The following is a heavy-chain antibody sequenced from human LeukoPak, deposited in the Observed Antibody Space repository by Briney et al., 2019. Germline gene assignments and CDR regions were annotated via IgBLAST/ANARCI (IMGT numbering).Heavy chain of an antibody. Sequence: ASVQVSCQASGYTFTSYYMHWVRQAPGQGLEWMGIINPSGGSTSYAQKFQGRVTMTRDTSTSTVYMELSSLRSEDTAVNYCARDSNSGDPQWFDPWGQGTLVTVSS. D-gene: IGHD4-23*01. V-gene: IGHV1-46*01. J-gene: IGHJ5*02. CDR3: ARDSNSGDPQWFDP. CDR2: INPSGGST. CDR1: GYTFTSYY.